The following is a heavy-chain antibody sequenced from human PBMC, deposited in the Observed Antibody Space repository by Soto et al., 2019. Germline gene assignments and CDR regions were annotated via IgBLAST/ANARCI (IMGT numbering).Heavy chain of an antibody. CDR2: ISTYNGNT. CDR1: GYTFTSYG. Sequence: ASVKVSCKASGYTFTSYGISWVRQAPGQGLEWMGWISTYNGNTNYAQELQGRVTMTTDTSTSTAYMELRSLRSDDTAVYYCGRDLYQSVFYYGMDVWGQGTTVTVPS. J-gene: IGHJ6*02. CDR3: GRDLYQSVFYYGMDV. D-gene: IGHD2-2*01. V-gene: IGHV1-18*01.